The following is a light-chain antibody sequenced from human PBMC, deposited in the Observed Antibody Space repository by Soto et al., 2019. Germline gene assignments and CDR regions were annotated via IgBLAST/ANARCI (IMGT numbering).Light chain of an antibody. J-gene: IGLJ1*01. Sequence: QSALTQPASVSGSPGQSITISCTGTSRDVGAYDYVSWYLQYPDKAPQLLIYYVDHRPSGVSSRFSGSKYGNTASLTISGLQAEDEGDYYCCSYADGSIYFFGTGTKLPVL. V-gene: IGLV2-14*03. CDR2: YVD. CDR1: SRDVGAYDY. CDR3: CSYADGSIYF.